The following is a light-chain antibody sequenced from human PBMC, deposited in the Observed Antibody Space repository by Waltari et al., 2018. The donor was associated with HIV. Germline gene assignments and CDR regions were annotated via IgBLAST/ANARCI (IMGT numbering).Light chain of an antibody. CDR3: QQYKSWPRT. CDR1: ESVSTN. J-gene: IGKJ1*01. V-gene: IGKV3-15*01. Sequence: EIVMTQSPATLSVSPGERVTLSCAASESVSTNLAWFQQKPGQSPRLRIYGASLRATGVPARFGASGAKTDFTFSISALQSEDVAVYYCQQYKSWPRTFGQGTKVEVK. CDR2: GAS.